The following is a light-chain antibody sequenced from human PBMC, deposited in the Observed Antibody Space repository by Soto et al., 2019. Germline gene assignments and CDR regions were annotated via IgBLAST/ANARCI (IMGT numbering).Light chain of an antibody. V-gene: IGKV3-20*01. CDR2: DAS. CDR3: QQYGSSPLT. CDR1: QSVSSY. Sequence: EIVLTQSPATLSLSPGERATLSCRASQSVSSYLAWYQQKPGQAPRLLIYDASNRATGIPDRFSGSGSGTDFILTISRLEPEDFAVYYCQQYGSSPLTFGQGTRLEIK. J-gene: IGKJ5*01.